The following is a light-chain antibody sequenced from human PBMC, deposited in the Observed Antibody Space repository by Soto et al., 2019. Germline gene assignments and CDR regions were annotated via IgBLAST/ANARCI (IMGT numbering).Light chain of an antibody. CDR1: SSDVGDYNY. V-gene: IGLV2-8*01. CDR2: EVN. J-gene: IGLJ2*01. Sequence: QSALTQPPAASGSPGPSVTISCTGTSSDVGDYNYVSWYQQHPGRAPKLMLYEVNKRPSGVPDRFSGSKSGNTASLTVSGLQAEDEADYYCSSYAGKGVFGGGTKLTVL. CDR3: SSYAGKGV.